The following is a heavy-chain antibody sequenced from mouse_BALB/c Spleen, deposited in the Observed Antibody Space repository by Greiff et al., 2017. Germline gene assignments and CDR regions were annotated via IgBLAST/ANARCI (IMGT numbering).Heavy chain of an antibody. Sequence: VQLQQSGAELVRPGALVKLSCKASGFNITDYYMHWVKQRPEQGLEWIGWIDPENGNTLYDPKFQGKASITADTSSNTAYLQLSSLTSEDTAVYYCATGAWFADWGQGTLVTVSA. CDR3: ATGAWFAD. CDR2: IDPENGNT. V-gene: IGHV14-1*02. J-gene: IGHJ3*01. D-gene: IGHD4-1*01. CDR1: GFNITDYY.